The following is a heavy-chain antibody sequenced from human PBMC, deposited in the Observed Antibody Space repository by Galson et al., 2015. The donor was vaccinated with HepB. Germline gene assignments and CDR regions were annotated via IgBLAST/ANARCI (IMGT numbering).Heavy chain of an antibody. CDR1: GYNFTTYW. Sequence: QSGAEVNKPGESVKISCKGSGYNFTTYWIGWERHMHEKGLEWMGIIYPGDSDTRYSPAFPCQGTIPAHKSISTAYLQWSSLRASDTAMYYCARLGHYRFWGGSNWGQGTLVTVSS. CDR3: ARLGHYRFWGGSN. CDR2: IYPGDSDT. D-gene: IGHD3-3*01. V-gene: IGHV5-51*03. J-gene: IGHJ4*02.